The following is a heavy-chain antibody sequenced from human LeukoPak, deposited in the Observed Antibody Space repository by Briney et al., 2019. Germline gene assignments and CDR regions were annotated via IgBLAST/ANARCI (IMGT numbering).Heavy chain of an antibody. D-gene: IGHD2-21*01. CDR2: ISYDGSNK. Sequence: PGGSLRLSCAASGFTFSSYGMHWVRQAPGKGLEWVAVISYDGSNKYYADSVKGRFTISRDNSKNTLYLQMNSLRAEDTAVYYCAKDPRSVIQIDYWGQGTLVTVSS. V-gene: IGHV3-30*18. CDR3: AKDPRSVIQIDY. J-gene: IGHJ4*02. CDR1: GFTFSSYG.